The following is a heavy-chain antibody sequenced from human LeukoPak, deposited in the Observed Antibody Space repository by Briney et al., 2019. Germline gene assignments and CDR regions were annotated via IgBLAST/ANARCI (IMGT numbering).Heavy chain of an antibody. V-gene: IGHV1-2*02. CDR1: GYIFSDYY. Sequence: ASVKVSCKASGYIFSDYYIHWVRPAPGQGFEWMGWISRNSGATKFAQKFQGRVTLTRDTSISTAYMELNTLASDDTAVYYCVSRAGGNSDVASFDYWGQGTLVTVSS. CDR3: VSRAGGNSDVASFDY. CDR2: ISRNSGAT. D-gene: IGHD2-21*01. J-gene: IGHJ4*02.